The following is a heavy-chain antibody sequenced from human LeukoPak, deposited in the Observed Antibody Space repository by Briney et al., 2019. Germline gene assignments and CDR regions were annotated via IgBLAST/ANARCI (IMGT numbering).Heavy chain of an antibody. J-gene: IGHJ4*02. Sequence: GESLRLSCAASGFTLSSHWMSWVRQAPGKGLEWVANIKKDGSEKYYVDSVKGRFTISRDNAKTSLYLQMNSLRAEDTAVYYCARGLSGVTGYTYGRGIDYWGQGTLVTVSS. V-gene: IGHV3-7*01. CDR1: GFTLSSHW. D-gene: IGHD5-18*01. CDR3: ARGLSGVTGYTYGRGIDY. CDR2: IKKDGSEK.